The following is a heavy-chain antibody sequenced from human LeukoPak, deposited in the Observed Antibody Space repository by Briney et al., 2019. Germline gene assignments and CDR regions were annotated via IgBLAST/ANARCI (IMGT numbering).Heavy chain of an antibody. CDR2: MNKDRSKK. V-gene: IGHV3-7*01. Sequence: GGSLRLSCAASGFTFSSYSMNWVRQAPGKRLGWVANMNKDRSKKYYADSAKGRFTISRDNARNSVYLQMNSLRVEDTAVYYCARDPVEWELLLDYWGQGTLVTVSS. CDR1: GFTFSSYS. D-gene: IGHD1-26*01. CDR3: ARDPVEWELLLDY. J-gene: IGHJ4*02.